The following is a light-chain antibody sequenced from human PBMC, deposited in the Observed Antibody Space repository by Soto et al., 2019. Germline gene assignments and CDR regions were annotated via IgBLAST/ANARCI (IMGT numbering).Light chain of an antibody. Sequence: IQLTQSPSSLSASVGDTVTITCRASQTISNFLNWYQHKPGKGPKLLIYAASSLLSGVSSRFSGSGSGTDFTLTISSLRPEDFATYYCQQSYRTPFTFGQGTKVEI. V-gene: IGKV1-39*01. CDR3: QQSYRTPFT. CDR1: QTISNF. CDR2: AAS. J-gene: IGKJ2*01.